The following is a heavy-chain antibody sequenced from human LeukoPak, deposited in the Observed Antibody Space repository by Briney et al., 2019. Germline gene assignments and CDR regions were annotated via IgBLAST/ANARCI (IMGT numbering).Heavy chain of an antibody. V-gene: IGHV1-24*01. J-gene: IGHJ4*02. CDR3: ATALRFLEWPYWGY. CDR1: GYTLTELS. CDR2: FDPEDGET. Sequence: ASVKVSFKVSGYTLTELSMHWVRQAPGKGLEWMGGFDPEDGETIYAQKFQGRVTMTEDTSTDTAYMELSSLRSEDTAVYYCATALRFLEWPYWGYWGQGTLVTVSS. D-gene: IGHD3-3*01.